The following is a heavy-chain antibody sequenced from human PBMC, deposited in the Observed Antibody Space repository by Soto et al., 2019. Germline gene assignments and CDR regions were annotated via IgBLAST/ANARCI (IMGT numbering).Heavy chain of an antibody. CDR2: ISYDGSNK. J-gene: IGHJ6*02. V-gene: IGHV3-30*18. CDR3: SKVYADILATIAPRYGMDV. Sequence: GGSLRLSCAASGFTFSSYGMHWVRQAPGKGLEWVAVISYDGSNKYYADSVKGRFTISRDNSKNTLYLQMNSLRAEDTAVYYRSKVYADILATIAPRYGMDVWGQGTTVTVSS. D-gene: IGHD5-12*01. CDR1: GFTFSSYG.